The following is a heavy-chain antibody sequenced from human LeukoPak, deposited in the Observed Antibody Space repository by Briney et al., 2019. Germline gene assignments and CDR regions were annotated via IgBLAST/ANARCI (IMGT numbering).Heavy chain of an antibody. CDR1: GGTFSSYA. J-gene: IGHJ3*02. CDR2: IIPILGIA. Sequence: SVKVSCKASGGTFSSYAISWVRQAPGQGFEWMGRIIPILGIANYAQKFQGRVTITADKSTSTAYMELSSLRSEDTAVYYCARDRAPEFRAFDIWSQGTMVTVSS. CDR3: ARDRAPEFRAFDI. V-gene: IGHV1-69*04. D-gene: IGHD3-10*01.